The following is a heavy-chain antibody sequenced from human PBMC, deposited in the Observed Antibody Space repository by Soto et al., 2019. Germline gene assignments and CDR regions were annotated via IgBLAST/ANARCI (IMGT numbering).Heavy chain of an antibody. CDR3: ARDVLHSSSSNYYYYYGMDV. V-gene: IGHV1-2*02. D-gene: IGHD6-6*01. J-gene: IGHJ6*02. CDR2: INPNSGGT. Sequence: ASVKVYCKASGYTFTGYYMHWVRQAPGQGLEWMGWINPNSGGTNYAQKFQGGVTMTRDTSISTAYMELSRLGSDDTAVYYCARDVLHSSSSNYYYYYGMDVWGQGTTVTVSS. CDR1: GYTFTGYY.